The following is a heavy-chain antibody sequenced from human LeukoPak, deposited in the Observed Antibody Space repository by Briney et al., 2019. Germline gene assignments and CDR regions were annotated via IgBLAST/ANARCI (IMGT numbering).Heavy chain of an antibody. CDR3: ARSDMGDWYFDL. V-gene: IGHV4-59*01. D-gene: IGHD3-16*01. CDR1: GGSISSYY. Sequence: SETLSLTCTVSGGSISSYYWSWIRQPPGKGLEWIGYIYYSGSTNYNPSLKSRVTISVDPSKDQFSLKLSSVTAADTAVYYCARSDMGDWYFDLWGRGTLVTVSS. J-gene: IGHJ2*01. CDR2: IYYSGST.